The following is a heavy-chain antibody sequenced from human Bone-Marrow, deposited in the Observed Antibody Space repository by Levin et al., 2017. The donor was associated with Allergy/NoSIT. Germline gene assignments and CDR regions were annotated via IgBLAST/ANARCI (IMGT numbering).Heavy chain of an antibody. Sequence: PSETLSLTCTVSGGSISSGDYYWSWIRQTPGKGLEWIGHMFYSGTTYYNPSLKSRLTMSVDTSKNQFSLRLTSVTAADTAVYYCATAPLYFGDLSFNQWGQGTLVTVSS. CDR2: MFYSGTT. CDR3: ATAPLYFGDLSFNQ. V-gene: IGHV4-30-4*01. J-gene: IGHJ4*02. D-gene: IGHD3-10*01. CDR1: GGSISSGDYY.